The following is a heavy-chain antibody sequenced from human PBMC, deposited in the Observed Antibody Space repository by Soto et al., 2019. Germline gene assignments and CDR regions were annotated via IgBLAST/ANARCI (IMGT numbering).Heavy chain of an antibody. CDR1: GYTFTSYD. CDR3: ARADYYDRSGYLLPCGY. D-gene: IGHD3-22*01. J-gene: IGHJ4*02. Sequence: QVQLVQSGAEVKKPGASVKVSCKASGYTFTSYDINWVRQATGQGLEWMGWMNPNSGNTGYAQKFQGRVTMTRNTSISTAYMELSSLRSEDTAVSHCARADYYDRSGYLLPCGYWGQGTLVTVSS. V-gene: IGHV1-8*01. CDR2: MNPNSGNT.